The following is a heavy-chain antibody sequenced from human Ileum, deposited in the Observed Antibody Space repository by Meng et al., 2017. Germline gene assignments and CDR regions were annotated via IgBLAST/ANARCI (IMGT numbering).Heavy chain of an antibody. Sequence: GGEVKEAWALGKVSGKPLSSRAIQWARQAAGQRLEWMGWISAGSGSTRYSQKFQGRITITRDTSANIAYMDLSSLRFEDTAVYYCVREDSSGYWAYWGQGTLVTVSS. V-gene: IGHV1-3*01. CDR3: VREDSSGYWAY. J-gene: IGHJ4*02. CDR1: LSSRA. CDR2: ISAGSGST. D-gene: IGHD3-22*01.